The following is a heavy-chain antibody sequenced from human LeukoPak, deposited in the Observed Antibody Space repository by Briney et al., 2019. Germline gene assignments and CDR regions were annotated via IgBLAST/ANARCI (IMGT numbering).Heavy chain of an antibody. D-gene: IGHD2-8*01. CDR3: ARVGLMHYPMDY. CDR2: ITSTSSII. J-gene: IGHJ4*02. V-gene: IGHV3-48*01. Sequence: GGSLRLSCAASGFTFSSHSMNWVRQTPGKGLECLSYITSTSSIIYYADSVKGRFTTSRDNAKNSVCLQMNSLRAEDTAVYYCARVGLMHYPMDYWGRGTLSTVSS. CDR1: GFTFSSHS.